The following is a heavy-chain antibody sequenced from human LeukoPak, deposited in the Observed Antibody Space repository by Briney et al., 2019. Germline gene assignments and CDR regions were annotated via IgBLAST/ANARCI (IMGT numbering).Heavy chain of an antibody. V-gene: IGHV5-51*01. J-gene: IGHJ3*02. CDR3: VTGTGRAFDI. Sequence: GASLKISCTGSGYSFTSYWIGWVRQMPEKGLEWMGVIYPGHSDTRYSPSFQGQVTVSADKSINTAYLQWSSLKASDTAMYYCVTGTGRAFDIWGQGTMVTVSS. CDR2: IYPGHSDT. CDR1: GYSFTSYW. D-gene: IGHD1-1*01.